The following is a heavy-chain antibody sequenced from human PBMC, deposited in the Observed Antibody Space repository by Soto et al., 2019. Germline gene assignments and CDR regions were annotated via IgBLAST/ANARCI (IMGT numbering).Heavy chain of an antibody. CDR3: ASVVDTAMVPDEVPYYGMDV. V-gene: IGHV1-69*02. Sequence: QVQLVQSGAEVKKPGSSVKVSCKASGGTFSSYTIRWVRQAPGQGLEWMGRIIPILGIANYAQKFQGRVTITAAKATSTAYMELSSLRSEDTAVYYCASVVDTAMVPDEVPYYGMDVWGQGTTVTVSS. J-gene: IGHJ6*02. D-gene: IGHD5-18*01. CDR2: IIPILGIA. CDR1: GGTFSSYT.